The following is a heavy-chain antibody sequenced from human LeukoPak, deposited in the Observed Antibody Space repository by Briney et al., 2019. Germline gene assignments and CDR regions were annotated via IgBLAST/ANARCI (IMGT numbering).Heavy chain of an antibody. Sequence: ASVKVSCKASGYTFTSYGISWVRQAPGQGLEWMGWISAYNGNTNYAQKLQGRVTMTTDTSTSTAYMELRSLRSDDTAVYYCARDPNGRTNYYYGMDVWGKGTTVTVSS. CDR2: ISAYNGNT. CDR1: GYTFTSYG. J-gene: IGHJ6*04. CDR3: ARDPNGRTNYYYGMDV. V-gene: IGHV1-18*04. D-gene: IGHD1-7*01.